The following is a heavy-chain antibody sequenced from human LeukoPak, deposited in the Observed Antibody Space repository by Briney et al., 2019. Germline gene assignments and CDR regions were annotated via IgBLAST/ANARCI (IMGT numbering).Heavy chain of an antibody. CDR3: ARDQGSSTSCYHY. Sequence: GGSLRLSCVASGFTVSSNYMSWVRQAPGKGLEWVSVIYSGGDTSYADSVKGRFSISRDNSKNTLYLQMNSLRAEDTAVYYCARDQGSSTSCYHYWGQGTLVTVSS. CDR2: IYSGGDT. J-gene: IGHJ4*02. V-gene: IGHV3-53*01. D-gene: IGHD2-2*01. CDR1: GFTVSSNY.